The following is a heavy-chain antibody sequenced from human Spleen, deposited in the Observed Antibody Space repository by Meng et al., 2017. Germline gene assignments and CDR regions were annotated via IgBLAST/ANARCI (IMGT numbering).Heavy chain of an antibody. CDR3: ARDEDISAAGKLFGDY. D-gene: IGHD6-25*01. Sequence: QVQQAQSVAEVEKPGTSVKVSCKPSGYSFTAYYIHWVLRAPGQGLEWMGRINPKSGDTHYAQKFQARVTMTGETSISTAYMELSGLRSDDTAMYYCARDEDISAAGKLFGDYWGQGTLVTVSS. V-gene: IGHV1-2*06. J-gene: IGHJ4*02. CDR2: INPKSGDT. CDR1: GYSFTAYY.